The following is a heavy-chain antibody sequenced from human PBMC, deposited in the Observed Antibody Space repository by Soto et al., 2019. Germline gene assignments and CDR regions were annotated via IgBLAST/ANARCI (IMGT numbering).Heavy chain of an antibody. CDR1: GGSVSSGSYY. CDR2: IYYSGST. J-gene: IGHJ6*02. V-gene: IGHV4-61*01. CDR3: ARDNYDFWSGYYPGGMDV. Sequence: VQLQESGPGLVKPSETLSLTCTVSGGSVSSGSYYWSWIRQPPGKGLEWIGYIYYSGSTNYNPSLKSRVTISVDTSKNQFSLKLSSVTAADTAVYYCARDNYDFWSGYYPGGMDVWGQGTTVTVSS. D-gene: IGHD3-3*01.